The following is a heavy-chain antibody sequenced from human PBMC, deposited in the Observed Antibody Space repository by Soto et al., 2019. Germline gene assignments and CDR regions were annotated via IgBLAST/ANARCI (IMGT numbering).Heavy chain of an antibody. D-gene: IGHD3-16*02. CDR1: GGSISSGGYY. CDR3: ARGMITFGGVIANFDY. V-gene: IGHV4-31*03. Sequence: SETLSLTCTVSGGSISSGGYYWSWIRQHPGKGLEWIGYIYYSGSTYYNPSLKSRVTISVDTSKNQFSLKLSSVTAADTAVYYCARGMITFGGVIANFDYWGQGTLVTVSS. J-gene: IGHJ4*02. CDR2: IYYSGST.